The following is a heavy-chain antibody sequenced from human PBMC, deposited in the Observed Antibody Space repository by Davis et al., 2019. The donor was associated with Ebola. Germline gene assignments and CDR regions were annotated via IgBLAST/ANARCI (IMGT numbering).Heavy chain of an antibody. V-gene: IGHV4-30-2*01. CDR3: ARGKPFGSSFWFDP. D-gene: IGHD6-13*01. J-gene: IGHJ5*02. CDR2: IYHSGST. CDR1: GGSISSGGYS. Sequence: MPSETLSLTCAVSGGSISSGGYSWSWIRQPPGKGLEWIGYIYHSGSTYYNPSLKSRVTISVDRSKNQFSRKLSSVPAADTAVYYCARGKPFGSSFWFDPWGQGTLVTVSS.